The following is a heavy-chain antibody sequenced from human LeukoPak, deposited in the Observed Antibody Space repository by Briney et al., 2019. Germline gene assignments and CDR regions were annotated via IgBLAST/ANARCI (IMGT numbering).Heavy chain of an antibody. D-gene: IGHD2-2*01. CDR3: ARDGFDGDCSSTSCYDYYYYYGMDV. V-gene: IGHV4-38-2*02. CDR1: AYSISSGYY. J-gene: IGHJ6*02. CDR2: IYHSGST. Sequence: SETLSLTCTVSAYSISSGYYLGWIRQPPGKGLEWIGNIYHSGSTYYNPSLKSRVSISVDTSKNQFSLKLSSVTAADTAVYYCARDGFDGDCSSTSCYDYYYYYGMDVWGQGTTVTVSS.